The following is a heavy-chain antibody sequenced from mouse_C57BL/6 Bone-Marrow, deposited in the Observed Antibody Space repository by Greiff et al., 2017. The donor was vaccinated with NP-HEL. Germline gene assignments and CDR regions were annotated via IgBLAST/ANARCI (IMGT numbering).Heavy chain of an antibody. CDR3: ARNYGNYVDWYFDV. CDR2: INSDGGST. Sequence: DVHLVESGGGLVQPGESLKLSCESNEYEFPSHDMSWVRKTPEKRLELVAAINSDGGSTYYPDTMERRFIISRDNTKKTLYLQMSSLRSEDTALYYCARNYGNYVDWYFDVWGTGTTVTVSS. CDR1: EYEFPSHD. J-gene: IGHJ1*03. V-gene: IGHV5-2*01. D-gene: IGHD2-1*01.